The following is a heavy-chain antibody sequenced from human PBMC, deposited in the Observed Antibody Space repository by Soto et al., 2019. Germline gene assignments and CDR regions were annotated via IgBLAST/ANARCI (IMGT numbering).Heavy chain of an antibody. CDR2: IYDSGST. Sequence: QVQLQESGPGLVKPSETLSLTCTVSGGSISSYYWSWIRQPPGKGLAWIAYIYDSGSTEYNPSRKSRVTISVDQSKNQFPLKLSSVPAADTAVYYCARHLSTTSAPRPCDYWGQGALVTVSS. V-gene: IGHV4-59*08. D-gene: IGHD1-1*01. CDR3: ARHLSTTSAPRPCDY. CDR1: GGSISSYY. J-gene: IGHJ4*02.